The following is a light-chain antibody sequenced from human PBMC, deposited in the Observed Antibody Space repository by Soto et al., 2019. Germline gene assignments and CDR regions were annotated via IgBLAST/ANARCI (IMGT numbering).Light chain of an antibody. J-gene: IGLJ1*01. V-gene: IGLV2-14*01. Sequence: QSALTQPASVSGSPGQSITLSFTGTSSDVGGYNYVSWYQQHPGKAPKFMIYDVSNRPSGVSNRFSGSKSGNTASLTISGLQAEDEAEYYCCSYTTSNTRQIVFGTGTKVTVL. CDR1: SSDVGGYNY. CDR3: CSYTTSNTRQIV. CDR2: DVS.